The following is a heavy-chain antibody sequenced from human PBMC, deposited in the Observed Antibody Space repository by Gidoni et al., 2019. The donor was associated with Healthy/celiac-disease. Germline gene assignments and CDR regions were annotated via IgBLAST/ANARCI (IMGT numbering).Heavy chain of an antibody. J-gene: IGHJ6*02. Sequence: QMQLVQSGPEVKKPGTSVKVSCKASGFTFTSSAVQWVRQARGQRLEWIGWIVVGSGNTNYAQKFQERVTITRDMSTSTAYMELSSLRSEDTAVYYCAAVFWSGYPDYYYYGMDVWGQGTTVTVSS. CDR2: IVVGSGNT. D-gene: IGHD3-3*01. V-gene: IGHV1-58*01. CDR3: AAVFWSGYPDYYYYGMDV. CDR1: GFTFTSSA.